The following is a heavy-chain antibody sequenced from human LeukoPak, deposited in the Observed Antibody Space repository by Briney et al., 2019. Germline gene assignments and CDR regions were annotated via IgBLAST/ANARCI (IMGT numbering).Heavy chain of an antibody. CDR3: AREFRGYCGGDCYSYDHFFDY. CDR1: GFTVSSNY. CDR2: IYSGGST. Sequence: GGSLRPSCAASGFTVSSNYMSWVRQAPGKGLEWVSVIYSGGSTYYADSVKGRFTISRDNSKNTLYLQMNSLRAEDTAVYYCAREFRGYCGGDCYSYDHFFDYWGQGTLVTVSS. J-gene: IGHJ4*02. D-gene: IGHD2-21*02. V-gene: IGHV3-66*01.